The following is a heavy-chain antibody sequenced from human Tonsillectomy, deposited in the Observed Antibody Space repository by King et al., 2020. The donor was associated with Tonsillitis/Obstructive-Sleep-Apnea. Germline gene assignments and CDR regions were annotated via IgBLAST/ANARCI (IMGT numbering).Heavy chain of an antibody. Sequence: VQLPQWGAGLLKPSDTLSLTCAVYGGPFNGSYWSWVRQSPGKGLEWIGEVTHSGNTNYNPSLKSRVTISGDTSKNQFSLKLRSVTAADTAVYYCARGHLETFPDYYFYYYMDVWGQGTTVTVSS. CDR2: VTHSGNT. J-gene: IGHJ6*03. CDR3: ARGHLETFPDYYFYYYMDV. D-gene: IGHD1-14*01. V-gene: IGHV4-34*01. CDR1: GGPFNGSY.